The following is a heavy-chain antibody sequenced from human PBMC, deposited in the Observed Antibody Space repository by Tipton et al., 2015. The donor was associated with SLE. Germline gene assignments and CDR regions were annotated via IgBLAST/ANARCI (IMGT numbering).Heavy chain of an antibody. CDR1: GGSFSGYY. J-gene: IGHJ4*02. V-gene: IGHV4-34*01. CDR3: ARGRNNNQSKYRRGHYYFDY. Sequence: TLFLTCAVYGGSFSGYYWSWIRQPPGKGLEWIGEINHSGSTNYNPSLKSRVTISVDTSKNQFSLKLSSVTAADTAVYYCARGRNNNQSKYRRGHYYFDYWGQGTLVTVSS. CDR2: INHSGST. D-gene: IGHD1-14*01.